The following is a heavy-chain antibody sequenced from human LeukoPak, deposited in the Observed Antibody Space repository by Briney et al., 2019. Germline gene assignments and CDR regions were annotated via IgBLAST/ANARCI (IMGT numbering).Heavy chain of an antibody. Sequence: ASVKVSCKASGGTFSSYAISWVRQAPGQGLEWMGWINPNSGGTNYAQRFQGRVTMTRDTSISTAYMELSRLRSDDTAVYYCARGGVSWGVATISGYWGQGTLVTVSS. D-gene: IGHD5-12*01. J-gene: IGHJ4*02. V-gene: IGHV1-2*02. CDR2: INPNSGGT. CDR1: GGTFSSYA. CDR3: ARGGVSWGVATISGY.